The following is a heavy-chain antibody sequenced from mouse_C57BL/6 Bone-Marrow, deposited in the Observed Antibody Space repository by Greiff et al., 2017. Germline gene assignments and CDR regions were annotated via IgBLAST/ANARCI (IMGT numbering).Heavy chain of an antibody. V-gene: IGHV1-64*01. CDR1: GYTFTSYW. CDR3: AREHGSSPYWYFDV. D-gene: IGHD1-1*01. J-gene: IGHJ1*03. CDR2: IHPNSGST. Sequence: QVQLQQPGAELVKPGASVKLSCKASGYTFTSYWMHWVKQRPGQGLAWIGMIHPNSGSTNYNEKFKSKATLTVDKSSSTAYMQLSSLTSEDSAVYYCAREHGSSPYWYFDVWGTGTTVTVSS.